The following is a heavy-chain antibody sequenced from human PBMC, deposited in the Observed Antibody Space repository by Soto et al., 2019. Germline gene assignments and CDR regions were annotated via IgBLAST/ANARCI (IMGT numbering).Heavy chain of an antibody. CDR2: MNPNSGNT. V-gene: IGHV1-8*01. CDR3: SRRNILTGYYNWDYYYYMDV. D-gene: IGHD3-9*01. J-gene: IGHJ6*03. CDR1: GYTFTSYD. Sequence: ASVKVSCKASGYTFTSYDINWVRQATGQGLEWMGWMNPNSGNTGYAQKIQGRVTMTRSTSISTAYMELSSLRSEDTAVYYCSRRNILTGYYNWDYYYYMDVWGKGTTVTVSS.